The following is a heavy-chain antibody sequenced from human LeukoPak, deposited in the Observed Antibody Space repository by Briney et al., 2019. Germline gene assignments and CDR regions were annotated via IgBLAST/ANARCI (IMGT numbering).Heavy chain of an antibody. CDR2: IIPIFGTA. Sequence: GASVKVSCKASGGTFSSYAISWVRQAPGQGLEWMGGIIPIFGTANYAQKFQGRVTITADESTSTAYMELSSLRSEDTAVYYGGSDDSSGYLLLQDYWGQGTLVTVSS. D-gene: IGHD3-22*01. CDR1: GGTFSSYA. J-gene: IGHJ4*02. CDR3: GSDDSSGYLLLQDY. V-gene: IGHV1-69*13.